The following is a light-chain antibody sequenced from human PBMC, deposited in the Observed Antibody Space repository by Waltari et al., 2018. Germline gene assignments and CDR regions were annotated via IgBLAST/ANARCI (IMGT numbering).Light chain of an antibody. CDR2: LGS. Sequence: DIVLTQSPLSLPVNPGEPASISCTSSQSLLHSNGYYYLDWYLQKPGQSPQVLIYLGSNRASGVPDRFSGSGSGTDFTLKISRVEADDVGVYYCMQPLQTPWTFGQGTKVEIK. CDR3: MQPLQTPWT. V-gene: IGKV2-28*01. J-gene: IGKJ1*01. CDR1: QSLLHSNGYYY.